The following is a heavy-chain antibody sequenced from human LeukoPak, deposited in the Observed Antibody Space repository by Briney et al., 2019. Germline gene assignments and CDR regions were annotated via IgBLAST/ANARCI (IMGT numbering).Heavy chain of an antibody. CDR1: GFPFTSYG. Sequence: PGGSLRLSCAASGFPFTSYGMHWVRQSPGKGLEWVAFIRYDGSNKYYADSVKGRFTISRDNSKNTLYLQMNSLRAEDTAVYYCAKDRGWYFDYWGQGTLVTVSS. J-gene: IGHJ4*02. D-gene: IGHD3-10*01. CDR3: AKDRGWYFDY. V-gene: IGHV3-30*02. CDR2: IRYDGSNK.